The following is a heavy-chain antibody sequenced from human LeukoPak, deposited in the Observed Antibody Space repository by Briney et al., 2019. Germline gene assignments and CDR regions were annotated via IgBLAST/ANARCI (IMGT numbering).Heavy chain of an antibody. CDR1: GFTFSSYA. CDR2: ISYDGSDK. D-gene: IGHD3-16*02. Sequence: PGRSLRLSCAASGFTFSSYAMHWVRQAPGKGLEWVAVISYDGSDKYYADSVKGRFTISRDNSKNTLYLQMNSLRAEDTAVYYCAREEGIMITFGGVIRPGYFDYWGQGTLVTVSS. V-gene: IGHV3-30*04. CDR3: AREEGIMITFGGVIRPGYFDY. J-gene: IGHJ4*02.